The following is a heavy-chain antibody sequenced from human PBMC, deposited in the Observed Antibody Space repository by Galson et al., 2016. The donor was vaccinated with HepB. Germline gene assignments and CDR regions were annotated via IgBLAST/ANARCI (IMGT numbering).Heavy chain of an antibody. J-gene: IGHJ4*02. V-gene: IGHV3-48*04. CDR3: ARGLEYADY. Sequence: SLRLSCAASGFTFSTYSMNWLRQAPGKGLEWASHISSGSSNIYYADSVKGRFTVSRDNANNSLYLQMNSLRGDDTAVYFCARGLEYADYWGQGSLVTVSS. D-gene: IGHD1-1*01. CDR2: ISSGSSNI. CDR1: GFTFSTYS.